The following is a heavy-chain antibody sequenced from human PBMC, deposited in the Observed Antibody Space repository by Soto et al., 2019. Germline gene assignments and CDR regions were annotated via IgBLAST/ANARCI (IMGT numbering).Heavy chain of an antibody. V-gene: IGHV1-69*01. CDR2: IIPIFVTA. CDR3: ARDLVGGSLRYFDY. Sequence: QVHLVQSGAEVKKPGSSVTVSFKASGGTFSSYAISWVRQAPGQGLAWMGGIIPIFVTANYAQKFQGRVTITAAESTSTAYMELSSLRSADTAVYYCARDLVGGSLRYFDYWGQGTLVTVSS. J-gene: IGHJ4*02. D-gene: IGHD3-16*01. CDR1: GGTFSSYA.